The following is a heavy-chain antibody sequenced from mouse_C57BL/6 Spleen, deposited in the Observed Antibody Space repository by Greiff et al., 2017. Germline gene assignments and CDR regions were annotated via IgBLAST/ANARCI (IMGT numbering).Heavy chain of an antibody. CDR1: GYSITSGYY. D-gene: IGHD1-1*01. Sequence: EVQLQESGPGLVKPSQSLSLTCSVTGYSITSGYYWNWIRQFPGNKLEWMGYISYDGSNNYNPSLKNRISITRDTYKNQFFLKLNSVTTEDTATYYCARETVVGVYYYAMDYWGQGTSVTVSS. CDR3: ARETVVGVYYYAMDY. CDR2: ISYDGSN. V-gene: IGHV3-6*01. J-gene: IGHJ4*01.